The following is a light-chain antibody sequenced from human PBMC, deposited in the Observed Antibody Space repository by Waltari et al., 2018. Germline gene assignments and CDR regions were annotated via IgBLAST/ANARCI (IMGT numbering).Light chain of an antibody. CDR2: GAS. J-gene: IGKJ4*01. V-gene: IGKV3-15*01. CDR1: QNVYTN. CDR3: QQYNTWPPLT. Sequence: EIVMTQSPATLSLSPGESATLSCRASQNVYTNLAWYQQKPGQAPRLLISGASARATGVPWRFRGSGSGTEFTLTISSLQSDDFAVYYCQQYNTWPPLTFGGRTRVDIK.